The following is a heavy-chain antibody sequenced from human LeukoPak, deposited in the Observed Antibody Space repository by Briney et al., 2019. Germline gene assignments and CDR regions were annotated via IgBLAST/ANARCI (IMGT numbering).Heavy chain of an antibody. V-gene: IGHV3-23*01. J-gene: IGHJ4*02. CDR1: GFTFSNYA. CDR3: ARRGESTSYGDYGFDY. D-gene: IGHD4-17*01. CDR2: ISGSSGLT. Sequence: GGSLRLSCAASGFTFSNYAMSWVRQAPGRGLEWVSAISGSSGLTYYADSVKGRFTISRDNSKNTLFLQMNSLRAEDTAVYYCARRGESTSYGDYGFDYWGQGTLVTVSS.